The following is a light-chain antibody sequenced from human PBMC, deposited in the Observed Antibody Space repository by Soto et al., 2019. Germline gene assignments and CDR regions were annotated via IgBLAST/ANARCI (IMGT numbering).Light chain of an antibody. CDR3: QQRSNWPST. CDR1: QSVSTY. J-gene: IGKJ4*01. CDR2: DAS. Sequence: ESVLTQSPVTLSLSPGERATLSCRASQSVSTYLAWYQQKPGRAPRLLIYDASSRATGIPARFSGSGSGTDFTLTISSLEPEDFAVYYCQQRSNWPSTFGGGTKVEIK. V-gene: IGKV3-11*01.